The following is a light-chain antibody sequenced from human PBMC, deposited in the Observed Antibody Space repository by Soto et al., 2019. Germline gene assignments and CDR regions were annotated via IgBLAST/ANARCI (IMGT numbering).Light chain of an antibody. Sequence: DIVMTQSPDSLAVSLGERATINCKSSQSVLYSSNNKNYLAWYQQKPGQPPKLLIYWASTRESGVPDRFSGSGSGTDFTLTIISLQAEDGAVYYCQQYYSTPWTFGQGTKGEIK. CDR1: QSVLYSSNNKNY. V-gene: IGKV4-1*01. CDR3: QQYYSTPWT. CDR2: WAS. J-gene: IGKJ1*01.